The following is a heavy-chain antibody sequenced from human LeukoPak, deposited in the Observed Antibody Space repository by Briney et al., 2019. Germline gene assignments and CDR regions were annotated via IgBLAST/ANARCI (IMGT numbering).Heavy chain of an antibody. CDR1: GFTFIGYA. CDR2: ISGSGCSI. CDR3: AKDEDARPMYFQD. V-gene: IGHV3-23*01. J-gene: IGHJ1*01. Sequence: GGSLRLSCAASGFTFIGYAMSWVRQAPGKGLEWVSSISGSGCSIYYADSVKGRFTVSRDNSKNTLYLQMNTLRAEDTAVYYCAKDEDARPMYFQDWGQGTLVTVSS. D-gene: IGHD2-2*01.